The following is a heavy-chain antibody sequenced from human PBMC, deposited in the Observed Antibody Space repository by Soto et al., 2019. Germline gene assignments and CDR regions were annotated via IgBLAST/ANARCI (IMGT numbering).Heavy chain of an antibody. CDR1: GFTFSTDW. CDR2: IQHDGSGK. V-gene: IGHV3-7*01. Sequence: EVQLVESGGGLVQPGGSLRLSCAASGFTFSTDWMSWVRQAPGKGLEWVANIQHDGSGKYYVDSVKGRCTISRDNAKNFLHLQMNSLSDEDTAVYYCARAWGMYVWGQGTTVAVSS. CDR3: ARAWGMYV. D-gene: IGHD3-16*01. J-gene: IGHJ6*02.